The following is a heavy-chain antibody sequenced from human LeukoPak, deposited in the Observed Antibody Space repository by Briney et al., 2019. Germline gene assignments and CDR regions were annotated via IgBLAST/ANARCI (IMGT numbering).Heavy chain of an antibody. CDR1: GFTFSSYA. Sequence: PGGSLRLSCAASGFTFSSYAMSWVRQAPGKGLEWVSIISGSGGSTNYADSVKGRFTISRDNSKNTLYLQMNSLRAEDTAVYYCAKPYYGSGSHYGFNYYAFDYWGQGTLVTVSS. CDR3: AKPYYGSGSHYGFNYYAFDY. CDR2: ISGSGGST. V-gene: IGHV3-23*01. D-gene: IGHD3-10*01. J-gene: IGHJ4*02.